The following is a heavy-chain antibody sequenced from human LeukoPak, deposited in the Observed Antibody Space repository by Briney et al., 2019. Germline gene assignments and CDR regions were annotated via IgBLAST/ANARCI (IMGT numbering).Heavy chain of an antibody. CDR3: AREAGRSGSPVFDY. Sequence: GSLSLTCAVYGGSLKGYFWSWVRQPPGEGLEWIGEINHGESTNYNPSLKSRVTISIDTSKNQFSLNLTSVTAADTAVYYCAREAGRSGSPVFDYWGQGTLVTVSS. J-gene: IGHJ4*02. CDR2: INHGEST. D-gene: IGHD1-26*01. CDR1: GGSLKGYF. V-gene: IGHV4-34*01.